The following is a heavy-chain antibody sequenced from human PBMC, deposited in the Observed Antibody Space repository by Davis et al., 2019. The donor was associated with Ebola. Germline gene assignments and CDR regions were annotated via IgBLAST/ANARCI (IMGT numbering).Heavy chain of an antibody. CDR2: IKQDGSEK. J-gene: IGHJ4*02. Sequence: PAESLRLSCAASGFTFSSSAMSWVRQATGKGLEWVANIKQDGSEKYYVDSVKGRFTISRDHAKNSLYLQMNRLRAEDTAVYYCASALLFDYWGQGTLVTVSS. V-gene: IGHV3-7*01. CDR1: GFTFSSSA. CDR3: ASALLFDY.